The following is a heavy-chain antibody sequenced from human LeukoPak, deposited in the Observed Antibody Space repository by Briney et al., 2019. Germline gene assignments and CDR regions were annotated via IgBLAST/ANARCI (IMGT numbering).Heavy chain of an antibody. CDR1: GFTFSSYA. J-gene: IGHJ4*02. V-gene: IGHV3-30-3*01. Sequence: PTGGSLRLSCAASGFTFSSYAMHWVRQAPGKGLEWVAVISKDGSDKYYPGSVRGRFTISRDNSKNTIYLQMDSLRAEDTAIYYCARDYWWNYDYWGQGTLVTVSS. CDR2: ISKDGSDK. CDR3: ARDYWWNYDY. D-gene: IGHD1-7*01.